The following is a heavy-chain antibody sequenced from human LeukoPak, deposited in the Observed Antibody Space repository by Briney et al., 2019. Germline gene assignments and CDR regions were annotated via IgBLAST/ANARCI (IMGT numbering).Heavy chain of an antibody. D-gene: IGHD3-22*01. CDR2: ISSSSSPI. V-gene: IGHV3-48*02. Sequence: PGGSLRLSCAASEFTFSSYSMNWVRQAPGKGLEWVSYISSSSSPIYYADSVKGRFTISRDNAKNSLYLQMNSLRDEDTAVYYCARDQTPHYYDSSGYYRNDAFDIWGQGTMVTVSS. CDR3: ARDQTPHYYDSSGYYRNDAFDI. CDR1: EFTFSSYS. J-gene: IGHJ3*02.